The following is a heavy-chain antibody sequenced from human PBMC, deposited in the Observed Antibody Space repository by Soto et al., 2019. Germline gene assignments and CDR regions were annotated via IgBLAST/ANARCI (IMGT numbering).Heavy chain of an antibody. CDR1: GVSITSYY. D-gene: IGHD1-26*01. V-gene: IGHV4-59*08. J-gene: IGHJ6*03. Sequence: QVQLQESGPGLVKPSETLSLSCTVSGVSITSYYWDWIRQPPGKGLEWIGQTYYTGNTNYNPSLKSRVPMSVATSKNQFSLTLSSVTAADTAVYYCARRPTIPAGQFYLDVWGKGTTVTVSS. CDR2: TYYTGNT. CDR3: ARRPTIPAGQFYLDV.